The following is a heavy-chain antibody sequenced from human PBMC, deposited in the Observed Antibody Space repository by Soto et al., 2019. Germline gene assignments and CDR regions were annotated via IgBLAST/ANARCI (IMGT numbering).Heavy chain of an antibody. V-gene: IGHV4-34*01. CDR1: GGSFSGYY. Sequence: QVQLQQWGAGLLKPSETLSLTCAVYGGSFSGYYWSWIRQPPGKGLEWIGYIYHSGSTYYNPSLKSRVTISVDRSKNQFSLKLSSVTAADTAVYYCASGRGYYYDSSGYYLDYWGQGTLVTVSS. J-gene: IGHJ4*02. CDR2: IYHSGST. CDR3: ASGRGYYYDSSGYYLDY. D-gene: IGHD3-22*01.